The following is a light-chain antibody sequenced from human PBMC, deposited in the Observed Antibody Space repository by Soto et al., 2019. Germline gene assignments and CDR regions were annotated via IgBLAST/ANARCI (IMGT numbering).Light chain of an antibody. V-gene: IGKV3-20*01. CDR1: QSVSSSY. J-gene: IGKJ3*01. Sequence: EIALTQSPGTLSLSPGERATLSCRASQSVSSSYLAWYQQKPGQAPRLLIYGASSRATGIPDRFSGSGSGTDFPLTISRLEPEDFAVYYCQQYGSSPGCTFGPGTKVDIK. CDR2: GAS. CDR3: QQYGSSPGCT.